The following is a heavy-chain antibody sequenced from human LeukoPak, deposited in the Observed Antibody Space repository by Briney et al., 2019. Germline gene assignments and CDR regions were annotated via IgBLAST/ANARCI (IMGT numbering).Heavy chain of an antibody. D-gene: IGHD6-13*01. Sequence: GASVTVSCMASGYTFTSYGISWVRQAPGQGLEWMGCISDYNGNTNYAYKLQGRVTMTTDTSKSTAYMELRSLRSDDTAVYYCARRPIAAAGTSGSYDYWGQGTLVTVSS. CDR1: GYTFTSYG. CDR3: ARRPIAAAGTSGSYDY. J-gene: IGHJ4*02. CDR2: ISDYNGNT. V-gene: IGHV1-18*01.